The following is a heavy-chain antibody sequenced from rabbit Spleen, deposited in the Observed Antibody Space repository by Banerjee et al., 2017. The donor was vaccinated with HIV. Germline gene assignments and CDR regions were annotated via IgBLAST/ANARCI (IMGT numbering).Heavy chain of an antibody. CDR3: ARDPSSSFSSYGMDL. D-gene: IGHD1-1*01. Sequence: QEQLVESGGGLVQPGGSLKLSCKASGFDFSSYGVSWVRQAPGKGLEWISCIAGSSSGFTYSATWAKGRFTCSKTSSTTETLQMTSLTVADTATYFCARDPSSSFSSYGMDLWGPGTLVTVS. CDR2: IAGSSSGFT. CDR1: GFDFSSYG. V-gene: IGHV1S45*01. J-gene: IGHJ6*01.